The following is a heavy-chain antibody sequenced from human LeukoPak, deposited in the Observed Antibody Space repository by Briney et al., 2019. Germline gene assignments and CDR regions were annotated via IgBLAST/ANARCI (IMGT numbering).Heavy chain of an antibody. D-gene: IGHD2-2*01. J-gene: IGHJ6*03. CDR2: IYYSGST. Sequence: PSETLSLTCTVSGGSISSSSYYWGWIRQPPGKGLEWIGYIYYSGSTNYNPSLKSRVTISVDTSKNQFSLKLSSVTAADTAVYYCARLVVVPAATFYYYYYYMDVWGKGTTVTISS. CDR1: GGSISSSSYY. V-gene: IGHV4-61*05. CDR3: ARLVVVPAATFYYYYYYMDV.